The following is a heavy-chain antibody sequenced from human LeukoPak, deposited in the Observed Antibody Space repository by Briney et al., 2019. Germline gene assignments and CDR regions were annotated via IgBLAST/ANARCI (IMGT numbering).Heavy chain of an antibody. CDR2: ISGYTGDT. Sequence: ASVKVSCKTSGYTFSNYDIYWVRQAPGQGLECMGWISGYTGDTKYAQILQGRFAVTTDTSTSTAYMELRSLTYDDTAVYYCARAGYCGDGGCRGGSAFDVWGQGTMVTVSS. J-gene: IGHJ3*01. CDR1: GYTFSNYD. CDR3: ARAGYCGDGGCRGGSAFDV. V-gene: IGHV1-18*01. D-gene: IGHD2-15*01.